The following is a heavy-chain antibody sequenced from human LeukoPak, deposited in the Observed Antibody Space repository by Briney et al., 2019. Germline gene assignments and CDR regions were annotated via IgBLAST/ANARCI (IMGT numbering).Heavy chain of an antibody. J-gene: IGHJ4*02. D-gene: IGHD2-15*01. CDR1: GFTFSSYG. Sequence: SGGSLRLSCAASGFTFSSYGMHWVRQAPGKGLEWVAVISFDGSKNYYEDSVKGRFTISRDNSKNTLYVQMNSLRAEDTAVYYCAKDLWYCSGGSCYTFDYWGQGTLVTVSS. CDR2: ISFDGSKN. V-gene: IGHV3-30*18. CDR3: AKDLWYCSGGSCYTFDY.